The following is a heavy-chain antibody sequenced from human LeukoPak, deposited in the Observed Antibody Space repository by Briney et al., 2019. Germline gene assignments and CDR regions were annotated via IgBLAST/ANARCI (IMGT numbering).Heavy chain of an antibody. J-gene: IGHJ4*02. V-gene: IGHV4-61*01. CDR2: IHYSGST. CDR1: ADSVSSGSDY. D-gene: IGHD3-3*01. CDR3: ARVLTIFGVVTPYFDY. Sequence: SETLFLTCTVSADSVSSGSDYWSWIRQPPGKGLEWIGFIHYSGSTTYSPSLKSRVSISVDTSKNQFSLKLSSVTAADTAIYYCARVLTIFGVVTPYFDYWGQGTLVTVSS.